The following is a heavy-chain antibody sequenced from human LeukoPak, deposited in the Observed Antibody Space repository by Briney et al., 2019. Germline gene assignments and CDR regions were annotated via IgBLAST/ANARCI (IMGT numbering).Heavy chain of an antibody. J-gene: IGHJ4*02. CDR1: GFTFSTYA. CDR3: ARESASSAWVFDY. V-gene: IGHV3-64*01. D-gene: IGHD6-19*01. CDR2: ISSNGGST. Sequence: PGGSLRLSCAASGFTFSTYAMHWVRQAPGRGLEYVSAISSNGGSTYYANSMKGRFTISRDNSKGTLYLQMGSLRTEDMAVYYCARESASSAWVFDYWGQGTLVTVSS.